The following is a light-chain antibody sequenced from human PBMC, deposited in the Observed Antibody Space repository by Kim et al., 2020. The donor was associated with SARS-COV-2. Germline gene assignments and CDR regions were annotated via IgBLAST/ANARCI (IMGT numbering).Light chain of an antibody. CDR3: TSYARGGSLL. J-gene: IGLJ2*01. V-gene: IGLV2-14*01. Sequence: GVSRRFSGSKSGNTASLTISGLQPEDEADYHCTSYARGGSLLFGGGTQLTVL.